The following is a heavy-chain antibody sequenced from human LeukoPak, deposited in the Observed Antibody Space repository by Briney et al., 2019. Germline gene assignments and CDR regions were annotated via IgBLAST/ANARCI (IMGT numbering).Heavy chain of an antibody. CDR2: ISYDGSNK. D-gene: IGHD5-18*01. CDR1: GFTFSSYG. V-gene: IGHV3-30*18. Sequence: GGSLRLSCAASGFTFSSYGMHWVRQAPGKGLEWVAVISYDGSNKYYADSVKGRFTISRDNSKNTLYLQMNSLRAEDTAVYYCAKSKWIQLWLAAFDIWGQGTMVTVSS. J-gene: IGHJ3*02. CDR3: AKSKWIQLWLAAFDI.